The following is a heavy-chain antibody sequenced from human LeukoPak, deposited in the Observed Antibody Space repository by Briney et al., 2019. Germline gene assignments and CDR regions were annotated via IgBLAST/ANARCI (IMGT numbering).Heavy chain of an antibody. D-gene: IGHD6-13*01. V-gene: IGHV5-51*01. CDR1: GYSFTSYW. CDR3: ARPQEIEGAAAGTGDAFDI. J-gene: IGHJ3*02. CDR2: IYPGDSDT. Sequence: GESLKISCKGSGYSFTSYWIGWVRQMPGKGLEWMGIIYPGDSDTRYSPSFQGQVTISADKSISTAYLQWSSLKASDTAMYYCARPQEIEGAAAGTGDAFDIWGQGTMVTVSS.